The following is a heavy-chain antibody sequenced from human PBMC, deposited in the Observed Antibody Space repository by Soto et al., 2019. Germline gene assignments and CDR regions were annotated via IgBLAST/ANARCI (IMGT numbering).Heavy chain of an antibody. CDR1: GGSISPFY. CDR3: ARVGGVAARTFDY. Sequence: PSETLSLTCTVSGGSISPFYWSWVRQPPGKGMEWIGYLYYSGNTNYNPSLKSRVTISVDASKNQDSLRLTSVTAADTAVYYCARVGGVAARTFDYWGQGTVVTVSS. CDR2: LYYSGNT. D-gene: IGHD2-15*01. V-gene: IGHV4-59*01. J-gene: IGHJ4*02.